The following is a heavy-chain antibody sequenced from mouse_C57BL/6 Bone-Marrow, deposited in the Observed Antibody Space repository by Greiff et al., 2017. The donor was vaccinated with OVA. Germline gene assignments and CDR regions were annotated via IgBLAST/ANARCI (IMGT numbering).Heavy chain of an antibody. CDR3: ATRRDYGSTPYAMDY. V-gene: IGHV4-1*01. CDR2: INPDSSTI. J-gene: IGHJ4*01. D-gene: IGHD1-1*01. Sequence: AASGIDFSRYWMSWVRRAPGKGLEWIGEINPDSSTINYAPSLKDKFIISRDNAKNTLYLQMSKVRSEDTALYYCATRRDYGSTPYAMDYWGQGTSVTVSS. CDR1: GIDFSRYW.